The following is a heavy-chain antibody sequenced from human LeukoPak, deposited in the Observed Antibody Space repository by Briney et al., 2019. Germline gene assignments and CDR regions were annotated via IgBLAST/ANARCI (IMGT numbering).Heavy chain of an antibody. V-gene: IGHV3-9*01. CDR1: GFTFDDYA. CDR3: AKEGARLGIAVSGPFDY. D-gene: IGHD6-13*01. J-gene: IGHJ4*02. CDR2: ISWNSSSI. Sequence: GRSLRLSCAASGFTFDDYAMHWVRQAPGKGLEWVSGISWNSSSIDYTDSVKGRFTISRDNAKNSLFLQMNSLRAEDTALYYCAKEGARLGIAVSGPFDYWGQGTLVTVSS.